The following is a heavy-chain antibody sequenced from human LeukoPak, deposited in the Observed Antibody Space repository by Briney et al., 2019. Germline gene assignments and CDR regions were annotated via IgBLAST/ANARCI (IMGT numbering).Heavy chain of an antibody. J-gene: IGHJ6*02. Sequence: GGSLRLSCAASGFTFSSYAMSWVRQAPGKGLEWVSAISGSGGSTYYADSVKGRFTISRDNSKNTLYLQMNSLRAEDTAVYYCAMISSTSFYYYGMDVWGQGTTVAVSS. V-gene: IGHV3-23*01. CDR2: ISGSGGST. CDR1: GFTFSSYA. CDR3: AMISSTSFYYYGMDV. D-gene: IGHD2-2*01.